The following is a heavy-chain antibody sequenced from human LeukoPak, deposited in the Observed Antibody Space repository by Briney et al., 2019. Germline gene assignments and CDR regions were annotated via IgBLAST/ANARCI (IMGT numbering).Heavy chain of an antibody. D-gene: IGHD1-26*01. V-gene: IGHV3-43*02. CDR1: GFTLDDYA. CDR2: ISGDGGST. Sequence: GGSLRLSCAASGFTLDDYAMHWVRQAPGKGLEWVSLISGDGGSTYYADSVKGRFTISRDNSKNSLYLQMNSLRTEDTALYYCTKDISGGSYFGGDYYYYGMDVWGQGTTVTVSS. J-gene: IGHJ6*02. CDR3: TKDISGGSYFGGDYYYYGMDV.